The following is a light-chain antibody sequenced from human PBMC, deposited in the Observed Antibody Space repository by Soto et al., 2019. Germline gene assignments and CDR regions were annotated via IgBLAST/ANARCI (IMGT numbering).Light chain of an antibody. J-gene: IGKJ1*01. V-gene: IGKV1-27*01. CDR3: HSYNSIPRT. Sequence: DIQMAQSPSSLSASIGDRVTITCRASQGISEYLAWYQQRPGNAPNLLIYGASILQSGVPSRFSGSGSGTHFTLTISSLQPEDGATDYCHSYNSIPRTFGQGTTVEIK. CDR1: QGISEY. CDR2: GAS.